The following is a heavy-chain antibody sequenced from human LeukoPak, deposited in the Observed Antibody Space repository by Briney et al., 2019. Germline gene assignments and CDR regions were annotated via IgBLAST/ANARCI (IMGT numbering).Heavy chain of an antibody. J-gene: IGHJ4*02. V-gene: IGHV4-59*01. CDR1: GGSISSYY. CDR3: VRHDSSGFFYGRFDY. D-gene: IGHD3-22*01. Sequence: SETLSLTCTVSGGSISSYYWSWIRQPPGKGLEWIGYIYYSGSTNYNPSPKSRVTISVDTSKNQFSLKLTSVTAADTTVYYCVRHDSSGFFYGRFDYWGQGTLVTVSS. CDR2: IYYSGST.